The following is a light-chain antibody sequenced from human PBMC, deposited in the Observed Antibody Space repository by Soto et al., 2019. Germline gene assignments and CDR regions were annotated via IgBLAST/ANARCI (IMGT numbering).Light chain of an antibody. V-gene: IGLV2-18*02. CDR1: SSDVGSYNR. Sequence: QSVLNQAPYVSGSHGGSGAITYTRTSSDVGSYNRVSWYQQPPGAAPKLMIYEVSNRPSGVPDRFSGSKSGNTASLTISGLQAEDEADYYCNSYTGSSTYAFGTGTKVTVL. CDR2: EVS. CDR3: NSYTGSSTYA. J-gene: IGLJ1*01.